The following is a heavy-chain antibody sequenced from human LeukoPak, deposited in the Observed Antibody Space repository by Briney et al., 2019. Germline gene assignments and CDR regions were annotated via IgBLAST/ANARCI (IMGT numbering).Heavy chain of an antibody. D-gene: IGHD6-13*01. Sequence: PSETLSLTCTVSGGSISSYYWSWIRQPPGKGLEWIGYIYYSGSTNYNPSLKSRVTISVDTSKNQFSLKLSSVTAADTAVYYCARVALANAFDIWGQGTMVTVSS. J-gene: IGHJ3*02. V-gene: IGHV4-59*12. CDR2: IYYSGST. CDR3: ARVALANAFDI. CDR1: GGSISSYY.